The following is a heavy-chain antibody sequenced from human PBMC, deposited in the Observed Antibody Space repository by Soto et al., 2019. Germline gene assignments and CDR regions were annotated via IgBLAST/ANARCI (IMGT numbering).Heavy chain of an antibody. J-gene: IGHJ6*02. CDR2: ISYDGSNK. V-gene: IGHV3-30-3*01. CDR3: ARAAVVVVPAAINYYYGMDV. Sequence: GGSLRLSCAASGFTFSSYAMHWVRQAPGKGLEWVAVISYDGSNKYYADSVKGRFTISRDNSKNTLYLQMNSLRAEDTAVYYCARAAVVVVPAAINYYYGMDVWGQGTTVTVSS. D-gene: IGHD2-2*02. CDR1: GFTFSSYA.